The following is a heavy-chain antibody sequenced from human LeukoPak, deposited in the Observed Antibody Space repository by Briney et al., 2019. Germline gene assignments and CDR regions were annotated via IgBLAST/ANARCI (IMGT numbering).Heavy chain of an antibody. Sequence: SETLSLTCTVSGYSISSGYYWGWIRQPPGKGLEWIGTIYHSGSTYYNPSLKSRVTISVDTSKNQLSLKLSSVTAADTAVYYCARHNYGSGSYYYYYMDVWGKGTTVTVSS. V-gene: IGHV4-38-2*02. J-gene: IGHJ6*03. CDR2: IYHSGST. CDR3: ARHNYGSGSYYYYYMDV. D-gene: IGHD3-10*01. CDR1: GYSISSGYY.